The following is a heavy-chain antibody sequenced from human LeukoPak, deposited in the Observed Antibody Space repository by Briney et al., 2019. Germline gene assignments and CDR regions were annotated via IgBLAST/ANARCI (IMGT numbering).Heavy chain of an antibody. D-gene: IGHD3-3*01. Sequence: PSETLSLTCTVSGGSISSYYWSWIRQPAGKGLEWIGRIYTSGSTNYNPSLKSRVTISVDKSKHQYSLKLSSVTAADTAVYYCARESILDYDFWSGPHAFDIWGQGTMVTVSS. CDR2: IYTSGST. V-gene: IGHV4-4*07. CDR3: ARESILDYDFWSGPHAFDI. CDR1: GGSISSYY. J-gene: IGHJ3*02.